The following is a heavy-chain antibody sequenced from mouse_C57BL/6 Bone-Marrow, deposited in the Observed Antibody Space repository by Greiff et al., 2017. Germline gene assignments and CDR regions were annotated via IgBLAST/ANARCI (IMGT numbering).Heavy chain of an antibody. D-gene: IGHD2-2*01. J-gene: IGHJ2*01. CDR3: AREGLRRDFDY. Sequence: VQRVESGAELMKPGASVKLSCKATGYTFTGYWIEWVKQRPGHGLEWIGEILPGSGSTNNNEKFKGKATFSADTSSNTAYMQLSSLTTEDSAIYYCAREGLRRDFDYWGQGTTLTVSS. V-gene: IGHV1-9*01. CDR1: GYTFTGYW. CDR2: ILPGSGST.